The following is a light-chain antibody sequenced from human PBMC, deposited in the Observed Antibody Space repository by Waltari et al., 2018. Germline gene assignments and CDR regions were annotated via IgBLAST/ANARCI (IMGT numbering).Light chain of an antibody. J-gene: IGLJ2*01. CDR1: SLRSYD. CDR3: HSRVVSNVRGA. V-gene: IGLV3-19*01. CDR2: GKD. Sequence: SSELTQDPAVSVALGQTVRITCQGDSLRSYDASWYQQKPGHAPILVIYGKDNRPSGIPDRFSGSTSGNTASLTITGSQAEDEADYYCHSRVVSNVRGAFGGGTKLTVL.